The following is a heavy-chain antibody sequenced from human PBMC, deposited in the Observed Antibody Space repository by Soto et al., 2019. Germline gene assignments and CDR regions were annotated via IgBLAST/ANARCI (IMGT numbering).Heavy chain of an antibody. J-gene: IGHJ4*02. V-gene: IGHV3-30*18. Sequence: GGSLRLSCAASGFTFNIYGMHWVRQAPDKGLEWVALISYDGSNQYYADSVKGRFTISRDNSKNTLFLQMNSLRADDTAVYYCAKDQASGQGSFHSCGQGTLVTVSS. CDR2: ISYDGSNQ. CDR1: GFTFNIYG. CDR3: AKDQASGQGSFHS.